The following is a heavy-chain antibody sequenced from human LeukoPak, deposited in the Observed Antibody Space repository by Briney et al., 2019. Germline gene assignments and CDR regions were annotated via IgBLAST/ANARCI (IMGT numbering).Heavy chain of an antibody. J-gene: IGHJ6*03. Sequence: PGGSLRLSCAASGFTLSSYAMSWVRQAPGKGLQWVSGISSSGGSTYYVDSVKGRFTISTDNSKNTLYLQMNSLRAGDTAVYYCARDRPPEWLLSHRYYYYYYMDVWGKGTTVTVSS. CDR1: GFTLSSYA. CDR2: ISSSGGST. V-gene: IGHV3-23*01. CDR3: ARDRPPEWLLSHRYYYYYYMDV. D-gene: IGHD3-3*01.